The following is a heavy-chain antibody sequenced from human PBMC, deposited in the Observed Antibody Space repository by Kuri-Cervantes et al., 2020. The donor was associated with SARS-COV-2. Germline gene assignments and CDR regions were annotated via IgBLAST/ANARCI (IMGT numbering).Heavy chain of an antibody. CDR2: ISYDGSNK. D-gene: IGHD6-19*01. Sequence: GESLKISCAASGFTFSSYAMHWVRQAPGKGLEWVAVISYDGSNKYYADSVKGRFAISRDNAENTLYLQMNSLRDEDTAVYYCARGPTGWLGFDYWGQGTLVTVSS. CDR3: ARGPTGWLGFDY. CDR1: GFTFSSYA. V-gene: IGHV3-30*09. J-gene: IGHJ4*02.